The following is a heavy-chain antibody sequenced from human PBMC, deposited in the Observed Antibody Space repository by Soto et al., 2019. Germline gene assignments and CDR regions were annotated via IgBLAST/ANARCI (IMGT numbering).Heavy chain of an antibody. CDR3: ARVNGYSSSSLDY. Sequence: SETLPLTCTVSGGSISSGDYYWSWIRQPPGKGLEWIGYIYYSGSTYYNPSLKSRVTISVDTSKNQFSLKLSSVTAADTAVYYCARVNGYSSSSLDYWGQGTLVTVSS. V-gene: IGHV4-30-4*01. CDR2: IYYSGST. D-gene: IGHD6-6*01. CDR1: GGSISSGDYY. J-gene: IGHJ4*02.